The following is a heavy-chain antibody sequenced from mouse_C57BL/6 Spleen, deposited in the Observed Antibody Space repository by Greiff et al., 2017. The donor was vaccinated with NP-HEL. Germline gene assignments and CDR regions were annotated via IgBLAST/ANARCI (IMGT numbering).Heavy chain of an antibody. V-gene: IGHV3-8*01. J-gene: IGHJ3*01. D-gene: IGHD2-3*01. Sequence: DVQLQESGPGLAKPSQSLSLTCSVTGYSITSDYWNWIRKFPGNKLEYIGYISYSGSTTYNPYLLSRNSITRDTAKNQYYLQFNSVTTEDTATYYCARADGYPAWFAYWGQGTLVTVSA. CDR1: GYSITSDY. CDR3: ARADGYPAWFAY. CDR2: ISYSGST.